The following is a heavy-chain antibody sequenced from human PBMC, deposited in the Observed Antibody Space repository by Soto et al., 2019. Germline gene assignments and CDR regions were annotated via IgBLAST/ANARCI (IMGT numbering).Heavy chain of an antibody. CDR1: GFTFSSYG. CDR2: ISYDGSNK. Sequence: GGSLRLSCAASGFTFSSYGMHWVRQAPGKGLEWVAVISYDGSNKYYADSVKGRFTISRDNSKNTLYLQMNSLRAEDTAVYYCAKDDVLLWFGELLFGAFDIWGQGTMVTVSS. V-gene: IGHV3-30*18. J-gene: IGHJ3*02. CDR3: AKDDVLLWFGELLFGAFDI. D-gene: IGHD3-10*01.